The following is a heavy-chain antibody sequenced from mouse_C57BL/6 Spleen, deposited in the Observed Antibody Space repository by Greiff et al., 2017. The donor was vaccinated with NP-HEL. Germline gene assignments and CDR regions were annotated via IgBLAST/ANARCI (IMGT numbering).Heavy chain of an antibody. CDR1: GYTFTSYG. CDR2: IYPRSGNT. J-gene: IGHJ3*01. D-gene: IGHD2-4*01. CDR3: ARLDYDGGAWFAY. V-gene: IGHV1-81*01. Sequence: QVQLQLSGAELARPGASVKLSCKASGYTFTSYGISWVKQRTGQGLEWIGEIYPRSGNTYYNEKFKGKATLTADKSSSTAYMELRSLTSEDSAVYFCARLDYDGGAWFAYWGQGTLVTVSA.